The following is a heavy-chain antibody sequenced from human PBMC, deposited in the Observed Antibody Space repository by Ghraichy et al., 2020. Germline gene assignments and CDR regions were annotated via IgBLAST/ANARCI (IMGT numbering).Heavy chain of an antibody. Sequence: SETLSLTCTVSGASVMNGPYSWTWIRQPPGKGLEWIGYIFHGASAYYNPSLRSRVTISIDGSTNHFSLSLTSVTAADTAVYYCARAIPDKGRKFYFDNWGQGTLVTVSS. CDR1: GASVMNGPYS. D-gene: IGHD1-14*01. V-gene: IGHV4-30-2*01. CDR2: IFHGASA. J-gene: IGHJ4*02. CDR3: ARAIPDKGRKFYFDN.